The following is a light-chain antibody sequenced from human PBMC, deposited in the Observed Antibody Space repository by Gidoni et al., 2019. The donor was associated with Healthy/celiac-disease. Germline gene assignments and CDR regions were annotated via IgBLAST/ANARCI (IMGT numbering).Light chain of an antibody. CDR1: SSNIGAGYD. CDR3: QSYDSSLSGLV. V-gene: IGLV1-40*01. Sequence: QSVLTQPRSVSGDPGQRVTISCTGSSSNIGAGYDLHWYQQLPGTAPKLLLYGNSNRPSGVPDRFSGSQSGTSASLAITGLQAEDEADYYCQSYDSSLSGLVFGGGTKLTVL. CDR2: GNS. J-gene: IGLJ2*01.